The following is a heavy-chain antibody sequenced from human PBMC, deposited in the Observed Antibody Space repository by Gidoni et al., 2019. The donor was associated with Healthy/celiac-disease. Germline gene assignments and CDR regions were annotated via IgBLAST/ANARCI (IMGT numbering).Heavy chain of an antibody. CDR3: AKDLSWASTYGMDV. CDR2: ISGSGGST. D-gene: IGHD3-16*01. Sequence: EVQLLESGGGLVQPGGSLRLSCAASGFTFSSYAMSWVRQAPGKGLAWVSAISGSGGSTYYADSVKGRFTISRDNSKNTLYLQMNSLRAEDTAVCYCAKDLSWASTYGMDVWGQGTTVTVSS. CDR1: GFTFSSYA. V-gene: IGHV3-23*01. J-gene: IGHJ6*02.